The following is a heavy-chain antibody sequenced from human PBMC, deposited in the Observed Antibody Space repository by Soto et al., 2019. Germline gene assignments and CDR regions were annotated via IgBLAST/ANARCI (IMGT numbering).Heavy chain of an antibody. CDR2: IYRSGST. D-gene: IGHD1-26*01. Sequence: SETLSLTCTVSGGSISSYYWSWIRQPPGKGLEWIGCIYRSGSTTYSPSLGSRVTISVDTSKNQFSLMLTAVTAADTAVYYCARTHSGSYYSVFNYWGRGSLVTSPQ. CDR3: ARTHSGSYYSVFNY. V-gene: IGHV4-59*01. J-gene: IGHJ4*02. CDR1: GGSISSYY.